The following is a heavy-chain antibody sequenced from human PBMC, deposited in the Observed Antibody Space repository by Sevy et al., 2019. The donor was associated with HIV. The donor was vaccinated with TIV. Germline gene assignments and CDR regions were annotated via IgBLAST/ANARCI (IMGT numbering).Heavy chain of an antibody. Sequence: ASVKVSCKAARYTFTDYYEHWVRQGPGQGLEWMGWINPNNGGTKYAQRFQGRVTMTRDTSINTAYMELGSLTSDDTAVYYCARLTTMPTSDDYGMDVWGQGTTVTVSS. CDR3: ARLTTMPTSDDYGMDV. J-gene: IGHJ6*02. CDR2: INPNNGGT. CDR1: RYTFTDYY. V-gene: IGHV1-2*02. D-gene: IGHD4-17*01.